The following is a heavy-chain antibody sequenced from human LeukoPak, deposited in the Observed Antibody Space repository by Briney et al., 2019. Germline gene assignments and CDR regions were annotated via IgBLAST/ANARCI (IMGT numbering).Heavy chain of an antibody. V-gene: IGHV1-69*13. Sequence: SVKVSCKASGYTFSSFGISWVRQAPGQGLEWMGGIILIFGTANYAQKFQGRVTITADESTSTAYMELSSLRSEDTAVYYCARSCTSCPPDYWGQGTLVTVSS. CDR3: ARSCTSCPPDY. CDR2: IILIFGTA. CDR1: GYTFSSFG. J-gene: IGHJ4*02. D-gene: IGHD2-2*01.